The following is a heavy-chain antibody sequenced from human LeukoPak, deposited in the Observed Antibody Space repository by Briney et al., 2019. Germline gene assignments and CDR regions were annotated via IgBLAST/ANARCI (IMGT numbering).Heavy chain of an antibody. J-gene: IGHJ5*02. CDR1: GYTLTELS. Sequence: GASVKVSCKVSGYTLTELSVHWVRQAPGKGLEWMGNFDPKDGDTIYAQRFQGRVTMTEDTSTHTAYMELSSLRSEDTAVYYCARLSSHYGDYKVDPWGQGTLVTVSS. CDR3: ARLSSHYGDYKVDP. D-gene: IGHD4-17*01. V-gene: IGHV1-24*01. CDR2: FDPKDGDT.